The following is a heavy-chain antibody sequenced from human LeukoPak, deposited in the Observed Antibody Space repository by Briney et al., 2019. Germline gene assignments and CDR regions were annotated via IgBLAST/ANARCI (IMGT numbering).Heavy chain of an antibody. V-gene: IGHV4-61*02. CDR3: ARDRGYCSRTSCDYYYMDV. J-gene: IGHJ6*03. CDR2: IYTSGST. Sequence: SETLSLTCTVSGGSISSGSYYWSWIRQPAGKGLEWIGRIYTSGSTNYNPSLKSRVTISVDTSKNQFSLKLSSVTAADTAVYYCARDRGYCSRTSCDYYYMDVWGKGTTVTVSS. D-gene: IGHD2-2*01. CDR1: GGSISSGSYY.